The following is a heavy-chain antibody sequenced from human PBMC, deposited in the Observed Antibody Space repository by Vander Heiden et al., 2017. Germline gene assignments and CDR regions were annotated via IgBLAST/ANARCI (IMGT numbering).Heavy chain of an antibody. CDR2: ISYDGSNK. D-gene: IGHD2-2*01. J-gene: IGHJ6*02. V-gene: IGHV3-30*04. CDR3: ARWADIVVVPALGYYGMDV. CDR1: GFTFSRYA. Sequence: QVQLVESGGGVVQPGRSLRLSCSASGFTFSRYAMHWVRQAPGKGLEWVAVISYDGSNKYYADSVKGRFTISRDNSKNTLYLQMNSLRAEDTAVYYCARWADIVVVPALGYYGMDVWGQGTTVTVSS.